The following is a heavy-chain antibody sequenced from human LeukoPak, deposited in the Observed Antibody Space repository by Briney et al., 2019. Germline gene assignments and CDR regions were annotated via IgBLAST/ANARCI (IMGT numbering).Heavy chain of an antibody. Sequence: ASVKVSCKTSGYTFTNFGINWVRQAPGQGLEWMGGIIPIFGTANYAQKLQGRVTMTTDTSTSTAYMELRSLRSDDTAVYYCARQYYDFWSGYPPNYYFDYWGQGTLVTVSS. CDR1: GYTFTNFG. J-gene: IGHJ4*02. CDR3: ARQYYDFWSGYPPNYYFDY. CDR2: IIPIFGTA. V-gene: IGHV1-18*01. D-gene: IGHD3-3*01.